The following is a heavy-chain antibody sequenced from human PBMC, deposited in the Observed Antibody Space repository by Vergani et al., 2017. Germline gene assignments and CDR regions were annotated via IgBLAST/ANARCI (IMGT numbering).Heavy chain of an antibody. V-gene: IGHV4-4*02. CDR3: ARSRLRLGELSLSHFDY. J-gene: IGHJ4*02. CDR2: IYHSGST. D-gene: IGHD3-16*02. CDR1: GGSISSSNW. Sequence: QVQLQESDPGLVKPSGTLSLTCAVSGGSISSSNWWSWVRQPPGKGLEWIGEIYHSGSTNYNPSLKSRVTISVDKSKNQFSLKLSSVTAADTAVYYCARSRLRLGELSLSHFDYWGQGTLVTVSS.